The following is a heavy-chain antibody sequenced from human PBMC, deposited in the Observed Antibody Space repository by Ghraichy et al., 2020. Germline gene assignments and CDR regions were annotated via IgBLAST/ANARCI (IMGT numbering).Heavy chain of an antibody. V-gene: IGHV4-31*03. Sequence: SETLSLTCTVSGGSISSGGYYWSWIRQHPGKGLEWIGNIYYSGSTYYNPSLKSRVTISVDTSKNQFSLKLSSVTAADTAVYYCARDRIVVVPAATNRYYYYGMDVWGQGTTVTVSS. CDR2: IYYSGST. J-gene: IGHJ6*02. CDR1: GGSISSGGYY. D-gene: IGHD2-2*01. CDR3: ARDRIVVVPAATNRYYYYGMDV.